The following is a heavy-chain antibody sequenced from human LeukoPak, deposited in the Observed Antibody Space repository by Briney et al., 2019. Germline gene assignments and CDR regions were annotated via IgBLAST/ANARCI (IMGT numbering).Heavy chain of an antibody. CDR2: INPNTGVT. CDR3: ARSDYGAYANWYFDL. V-gene: IGHV1-2*02. CDR1: GYTFTSYY. Sequence: ASVKVSCKASGYTFTSYYIHWVRQAPGQGLEWLGWINPNTGVTKYAQKFQGRVTMTRDTSLRTAYMELSRLRSDDTAVYYCARSDYGAYANWYFDLWGRGTLVTVSS. D-gene: IGHD4-17*01. J-gene: IGHJ2*01.